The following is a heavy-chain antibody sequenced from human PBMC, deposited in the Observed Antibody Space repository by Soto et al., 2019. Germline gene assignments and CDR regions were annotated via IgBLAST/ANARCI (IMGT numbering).Heavy chain of an antibody. V-gene: IGHV4-39*01. CDR1: SASISSSSYT. J-gene: IGHJ6*02. Sequence: QLQLQESGPGLVKPSETLSLTCTVSSASISSSSYTWGWIRQPPGQGLEWIGSIYYSGTTYYNPSLNSRVTVSVDTSKNQFSLKVTSLTAADTAVYYCARLHGYCISSRCHGHYAMDVWGQGTTVTVSS. CDR2: IYYSGTT. D-gene: IGHD2-2*01. CDR3: ARLHGYCISSRCHGHYAMDV.